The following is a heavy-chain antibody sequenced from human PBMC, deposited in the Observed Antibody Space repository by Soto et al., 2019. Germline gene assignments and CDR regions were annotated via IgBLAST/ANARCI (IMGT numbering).Heavy chain of an antibody. CDR3: ARDVYWGFSLEDWFAP. Sequence: ASVEVCCKASGYTFTSCAMNWVRQAPGQGLEWMGWINTNTGNPTYAQGFTGRFVFSLDTSVSTAYLQICSLKAEDTAVYYCARDVYWGFSLEDWFAPWGQGTLVTVSS. J-gene: IGHJ5*02. CDR1: GYTFTSCA. D-gene: IGHD7-27*01. V-gene: IGHV7-4-1*01. CDR2: INTNTGNP.